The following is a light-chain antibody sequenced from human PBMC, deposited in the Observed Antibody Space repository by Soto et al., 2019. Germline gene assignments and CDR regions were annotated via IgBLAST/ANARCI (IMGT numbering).Light chain of an antibody. CDR2: AAS. Sequence: EIVVTQSPGTLSSSLGERATLSCRASQRISSNYLGWYQQKPGQAPRLLIYAASSRATVIPDRFSDILSGTDFTLTISRLEPEDFAVYYCQDYGSSPQTFCQVTKVDIK. J-gene: IGKJ1*01. CDR1: QRISSNY. CDR3: QDYGSSPQT. V-gene: IGKV3-20*01.